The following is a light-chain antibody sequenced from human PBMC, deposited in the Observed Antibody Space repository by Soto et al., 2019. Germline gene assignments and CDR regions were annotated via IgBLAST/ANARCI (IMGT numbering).Light chain of an antibody. CDR2: GAS. CDR3: QQYGSSPGVT. CDR1: QSVSSSY. J-gene: IGKJ3*01. Sequence: EIVLTQSPGTLSLSPGERATLSCRASQSVSSSYLAWYQQKPGQAPRLLIYGASSRATGIPDRFSGSGSGTDFTLTISRLEPEDFAVYYYQQYGSSPGVTFGPGTKVDIK. V-gene: IGKV3-20*01.